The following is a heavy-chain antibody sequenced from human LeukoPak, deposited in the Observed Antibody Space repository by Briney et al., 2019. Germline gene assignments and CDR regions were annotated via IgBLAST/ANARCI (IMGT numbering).Heavy chain of an antibody. D-gene: IGHD5-18*01. CDR3: ARDPLGTAMVTDYYYYGMDV. V-gene: IGHV3-48*03. J-gene: IGHJ6*02. CDR1: RFTFSSYE. Sequence: PGGSLRLSCAASRFTFSSYEMNWVRQAPGKGLEWVSYISSSGSTIYYADSVKGRFTISRDNAKNSLYLQMNSLRAEDTAVYYCARDPLGTAMVTDYYYYGMDVWGQGTTVTVSS. CDR2: ISSSGSTI.